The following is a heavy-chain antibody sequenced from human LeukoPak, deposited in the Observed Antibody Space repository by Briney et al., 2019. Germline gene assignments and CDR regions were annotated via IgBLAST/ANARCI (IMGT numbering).Heavy chain of an antibody. CDR2: IYTSGST. J-gene: IGHJ4*02. V-gene: IGHV4-61*02. D-gene: IGHD3-22*01. Sequence: SSETLSLTCTVSGGSISSGSYYWSWIRQPAGKGLEWIGRIYTSGSTNYNPSLKSRVTISVDTSKNQFSLKLSSVTAADTAVYYRASGLSDSSGYYGLDYWGQGTLVTVSS. CDR1: GGSISSGSYY. CDR3: ASGLSDSSGYYGLDY.